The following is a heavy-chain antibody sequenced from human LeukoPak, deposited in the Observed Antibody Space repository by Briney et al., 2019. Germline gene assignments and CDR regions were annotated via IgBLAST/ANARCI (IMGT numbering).Heavy chain of an antibody. Sequence: PGGSLRLSCAASGFSFSSYAMSWVRQAPGKGLEWVSSISGSGDNTYYAVSVKGRFTISRDNSKNTLFLQMNSLRAEDTAVFYCAKRSGDTTGWFFDFWGQGTLVTVST. V-gene: IGHV3-23*01. CDR2: ISGSGDNT. J-gene: IGHJ4*02. CDR3: AKRSGDTTGWFFDF. D-gene: IGHD6-19*01. CDR1: GFSFSSYA.